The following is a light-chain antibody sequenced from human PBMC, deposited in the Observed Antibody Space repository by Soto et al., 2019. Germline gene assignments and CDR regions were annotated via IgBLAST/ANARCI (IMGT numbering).Light chain of an antibody. V-gene: IGKV1-5*03. Sequence: DIPVTQSPSTLSASVGDRVTITCRASQSISSWLAWYQQKPGKAPKLLIYKASSLQSGVPLKFSGSGSGTEFTLTINNLQPDDFATYYCQQYDSYPLTFGGGTKVEIK. CDR2: KAS. CDR1: QSISSW. CDR3: QQYDSYPLT. J-gene: IGKJ4*01.